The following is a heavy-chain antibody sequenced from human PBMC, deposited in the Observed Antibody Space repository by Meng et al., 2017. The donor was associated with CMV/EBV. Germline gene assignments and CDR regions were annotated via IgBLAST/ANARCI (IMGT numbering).Heavy chain of an antibody. J-gene: IGHJ3*02. CDR3: AKSDCSSTSCYTDASDI. Sequence: GESLKISCAASGFTFSSYGMHWVRQAPGKGLEWVAVIWYDGSNKYYADSVKGRFTISRDNSKNTLYLQMNSLRAEDTAVYYCAKSDCSSTSCYTDASDIWGQGTMVTVSS. V-gene: IGHV3-33*06. CDR1: GFTFSSYG. D-gene: IGHD2-2*02. CDR2: IWYDGSNK.